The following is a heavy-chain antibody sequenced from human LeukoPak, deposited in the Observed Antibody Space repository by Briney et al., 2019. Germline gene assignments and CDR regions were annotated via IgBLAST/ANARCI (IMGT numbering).Heavy chain of an antibody. Sequence: DPSETLSLTCTVSGGSISSYYWSWIRQPPGKGLEWIGYIYYSGSTNYNPSLKSRVTISVDTSKNQFSLKLSSVTAADTAVYYCARVFNKMDWFDPWGQGTLVTVSS. CDR3: ARVFNKMDWFDP. V-gene: IGHV4-59*01. CDR1: GGSISSYY. J-gene: IGHJ5*02. D-gene: IGHD2-8*01. CDR2: IYYSGST.